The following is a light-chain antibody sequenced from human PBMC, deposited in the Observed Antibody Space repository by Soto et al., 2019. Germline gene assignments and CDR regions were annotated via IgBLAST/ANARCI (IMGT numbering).Light chain of an antibody. CDR1: QSVSSY. J-gene: IGKJ5*01. CDR3: QQRNNWPPSNT. CDR2: AAS. V-gene: IGKV3-11*01. Sequence: EIVLTQSPATLSLSPGERATLSCRASQSVSSYLAWYQQKPGQAPRLLIYAASNRATGIPARFSGSGSGTDFTLTISTLEPEDFAVYYCQQRNNWPPSNTFGQGTRLEIK.